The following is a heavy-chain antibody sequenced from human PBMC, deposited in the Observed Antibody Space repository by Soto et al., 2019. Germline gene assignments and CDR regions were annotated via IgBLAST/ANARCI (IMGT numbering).Heavy chain of an antibody. J-gene: IGHJ6*02. D-gene: IGHD3-10*01. V-gene: IGHV3-48*02. CDR3: ASSAVDYYGSGSYYTLHYYYYGMDV. CDR2: ISSSSSTI. Sequence: EVQLVESGGGLVQPGGSLRLSCAASGFTFSSYSMNWVRQAPGKGLEWVSYISSSSSTIYYADSVKGRFTISRDNAKNALYLQMNSLRDEDTAVYYCASSAVDYYGSGSYYTLHYYYYGMDVWGQGTTVTVSS. CDR1: GFTFSSYS.